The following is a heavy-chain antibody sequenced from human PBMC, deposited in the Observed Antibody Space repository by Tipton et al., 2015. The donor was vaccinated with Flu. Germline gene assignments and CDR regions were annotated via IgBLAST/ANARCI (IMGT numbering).Heavy chain of an antibody. J-gene: IGHJ4*02. CDR2: IKHDGGDK. Sequence: AVSGFTFNDYWMSWVRQAPGKGLEWVANIKHDGGDKYYVDSVKGRFTISRDNAKNSLYLQMNSLRAEDTALYYCARHRNYHFDYWGQGTLVTVSS. CDR1: GFTFNDYW. D-gene: IGHD4-11*01. CDR3: ARHRNYHFDY. V-gene: IGHV3-7*01.